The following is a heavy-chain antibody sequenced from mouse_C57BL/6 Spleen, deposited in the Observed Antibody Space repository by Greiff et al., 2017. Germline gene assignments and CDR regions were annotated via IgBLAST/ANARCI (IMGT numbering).Heavy chain of an antibody. CDR3: ARDGDDGYYYAMDY. CDR1: GFTFSDFY. Sequence: EVMLVESGGGLVQSGRSLRLSCATSGFTFSDFYMEWVRQAPGKGLEWIAASRNKANDYTTEYSASVKGRFIVSRDTSQSILYLQMNALRAEDTAIYYCARDGDDGYYYAMDYWGQGTSVTVSS. D-gene: IGHD2-3*01. J-gene: IGHJ4*01. V-gene: IGHV7-1*01. CDR2: SRNKANDYTT.